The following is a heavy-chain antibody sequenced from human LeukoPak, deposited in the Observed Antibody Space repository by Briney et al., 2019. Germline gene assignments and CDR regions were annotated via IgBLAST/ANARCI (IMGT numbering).Heavy chain of an antibody. CDR3: ARVPEDVYYDSSGYYFDY. D-gene: IGHD3-22*01. J-gene: IGHJ4*02. V-gene: IGHV1-18*01. CDR2: ISAYNGNT. CDR1: GYTFTSYG. Sequence: GASVKVSCKASGYTFTSYGISWVRQAPGQGLEWMGWISAYNGNTNYAQKLQGRVTMTTDTSTSTAYMELRSLRSDDTAVYYCARVPEDVYYDSSGYYFDYWGQGTLVIVSS.